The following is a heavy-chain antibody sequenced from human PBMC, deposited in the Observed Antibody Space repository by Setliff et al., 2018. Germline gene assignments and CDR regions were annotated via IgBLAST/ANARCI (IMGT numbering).Heavy chain of an antibody. J-gene: IGHJ4*02. CDR2: VYYSGNT. D-gene: IGHD3-22*01. CDR3: ARYDSSGYSENYYFDY. CDR1: GGSISTTDYY. V-gene: IGHV4-39*07. Sequence: SETLSLTCTVSGGSISTTDYYWGWIRQPPGKGLEWIGCVYYSGNTYYCPSLKSRVTMFVDTSKNQFSLMLYSVTAADTAIYYCARYDSSGYSENYYFDYWGQGTLVTVSS.